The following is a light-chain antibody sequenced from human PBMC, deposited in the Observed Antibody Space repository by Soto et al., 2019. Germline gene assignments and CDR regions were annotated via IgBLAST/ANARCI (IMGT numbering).Light chain of an antibody. CDR2: KDS. V-gene: IGLV3-25*03. CDR1: ALPNQY. CDR3: QSADSSGGVV. Sequence: SYELTQPPSVSVSPGQTARITCSGDALPNQYAYWYQQRPGQAPVVVIYKDSERPSTIPERFSGSSSGTTVTLTISGVQADDEADYYCQSADSSGGVVFGGGTKLTVL. J-gene: IGLJ2*01.